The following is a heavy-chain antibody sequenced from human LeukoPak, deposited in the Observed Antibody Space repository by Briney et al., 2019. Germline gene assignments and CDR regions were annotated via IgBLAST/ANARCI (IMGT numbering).Heavy chain of an antibody. J-gene: IGHJ4*02. CDR2: INPNSGGT. D-gene: IGHD1-20*01. Sequence: ASVKVSCKASGYTFTCYYMHWVRQAPGQGLEWMGRINPNSGGTNYVKKFQGRVTMTRDTSISTAYMELSRLRSDDTAVYYCARATRGITGTTSDYWGQGTLVTVSS. CDR1: GYTFTCYY. V-gene: IGHV1-2*06. CDR3: ARATRGITGTTSDY.